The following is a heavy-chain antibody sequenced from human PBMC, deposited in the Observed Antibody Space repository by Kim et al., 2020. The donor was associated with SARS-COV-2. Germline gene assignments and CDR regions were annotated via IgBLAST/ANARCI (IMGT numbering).Heavy chain of an antibody. CDR2: ISYDGNQK. Sequence: GGSLRLSCVASGFTFSDYGMHWVRQAPGKGLECVAVISYDGNQKYHADSVKGRFTISRDNSKNTLYLQMDSLRVEDSAVYYCAKDKTGSSWAQGSAFDIWGQGAMVTVS. V-gene: IGHV3-30*18. J-gene: IGHJ3*02. CDR1: GFTFSDYG. CDR3: AKDKTGSSWAQGSAFDI. D-gene: IGHD1-1*01.